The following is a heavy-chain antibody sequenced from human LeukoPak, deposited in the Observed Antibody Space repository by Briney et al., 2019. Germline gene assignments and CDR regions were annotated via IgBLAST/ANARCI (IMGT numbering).Heavy chain of an antibody. CDR2: ISSSSSYI. V-gene: IGHV3-21*01. CDR1: GFTFSSYN. D-gene: IGHD2-2*01. J-gene: IGHJ4*02. CDR3: ARAVGYCSSTSCYEYYFDY. Sequence: GGSLRLSCAASGFTFSSYNMNWVRQAPGKGLEWVSSISSSSSYIYYADSVKGRFTISRDNAKNSLYLQMNSLRAEDTAVYYCARAVGYCSSTSCYEYYFDYWGQGTLVTVSS.